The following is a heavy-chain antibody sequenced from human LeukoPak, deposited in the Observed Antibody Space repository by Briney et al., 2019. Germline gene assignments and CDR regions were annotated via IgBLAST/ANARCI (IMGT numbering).Heavy chain of an antibody. J-gene: IGHJ4*02. CDR2: ISGNGDST. V-gene: IGHV3-64*01. Sequence: GGSLRLSCAASGLTFSIYSMHWVRQAPGKGLDYVSAISGNGDSTYYANSVKGRFTISRDNSKNMLYLQMGSLRAEDMAVYYCARGLGVVITSPFDYWGQGTLVTVSS. CDR1: GLTFSIYS. CDR3: ARGLGVVITSPFDY. D-gene: IGHD2-21*01.